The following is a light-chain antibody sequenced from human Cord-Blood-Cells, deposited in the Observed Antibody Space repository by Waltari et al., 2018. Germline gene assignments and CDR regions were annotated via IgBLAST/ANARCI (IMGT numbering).Light chain of an antibody. J-gene: IGKJ2*01. CDR1: QMISSF. CDR3: QQYNSYSYT. CDR2: NAS. V-gene: IGKV1-5*03. Sequence: DIQMTQPPSTLSASVGETVTITCRASQMISSFLAWYQQKPGKAPKLLIYNASSLESGVPSRCSGSGSVTEFTLTISSLQPDDFATYYCQQYNSYSYTFGQGTKLEIK.